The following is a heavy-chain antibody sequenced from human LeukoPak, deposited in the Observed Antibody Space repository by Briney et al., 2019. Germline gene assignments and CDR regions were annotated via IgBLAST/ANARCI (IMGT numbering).Heavy chain of an antibody. J-gene: IGHJ4*02. V-gene: IGHV3-48*01. CDR2: ISSSGSTI. Sequence: GGSLRLSCAASGFTFSNSGVSWIRQAPGKGLEWVSHISSSGSTIYYADSVKGRFTISRDNSKNTLYLQMNSLRAEDTAVYYCAKDFSLYYYDSSGYGSTLNCWGQGTLVTVSS. D-gene: IGHD3-22*01. CDR3: AKDFSLYYYDSSGYGSTLNC. CDR1: GFTFSNSG.